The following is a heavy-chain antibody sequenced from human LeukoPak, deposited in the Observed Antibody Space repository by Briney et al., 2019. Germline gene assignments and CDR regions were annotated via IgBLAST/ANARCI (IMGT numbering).Heavy chain of an antibody. CDR1: GFTFTNSA. V-gene: IGHV1-58*02. D-gene: IGHD4-17*01. J-gene: IGHJ4*02. CDR2: IVVGSGNT. Sequence: SVKVSCKASGFTFTNSAMQWVRQARGQRLEWIGWIVVGSGNTNYAQKFQERVTITRDMSTSTAYMELSSLRSEDTAVYYCAAAGDDYGDYVFDCWGRGSLVIVSS. CDR3: AAAGDDYGDYVFDC.